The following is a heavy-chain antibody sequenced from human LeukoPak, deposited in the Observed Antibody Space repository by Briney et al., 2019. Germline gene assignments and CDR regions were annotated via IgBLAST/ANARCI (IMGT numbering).Heavy chain of an antibody. V-gene: IGHV1-2*02. D-gene: IGHD3-10*01. CDR3: ARVWYYYGSGSYYDY. J-gene: IGHJ4*02. Sequence: ASVTLSCTASGYTFTSYDINWVRQAPGQGLGWMGWINPNSCGTNYAQKFQGRVTMTRDTSISTAYMELSRLRSDDTAVYCCARVWYYYGSGSYYDYWGQGTLVTVSS. CDR1: GYTFTSYD. CDR2: INPNSCGT.